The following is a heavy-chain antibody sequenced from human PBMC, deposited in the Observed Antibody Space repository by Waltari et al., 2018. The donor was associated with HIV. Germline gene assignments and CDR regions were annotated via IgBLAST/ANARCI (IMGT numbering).Heavy chain of an antibody. V-gene: IGHV1-2*02. J-gene: IGHJ6*02. CDR2: INPHSGGT. CDR3: ARGGPRNYYYYGWEV. Sequence: QVQLVQSGAEVKKPGASVKVSCKASGYTLTDYHLHWVRQAPGQGLDYVGWINPHSGGTQSAQKFYGRVTMTRDTSVKIAYMELRGLTSDDTAVYYCARGGPRNYYYYGWEVWGQGTTVTVSS. CDR1: GYTLTDYH. D-gene: IGHD3-10*01.